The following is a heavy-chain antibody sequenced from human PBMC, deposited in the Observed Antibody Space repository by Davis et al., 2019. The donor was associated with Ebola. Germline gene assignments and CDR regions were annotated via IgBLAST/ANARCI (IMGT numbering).Heavy chain of an antibody. D-gene: IGHD4-11*01. CDR1: GFTFSGSS. Sequence: PGGSLRLSCAASGFTFSGSSMNWVRRAPGKGLEWVSHISGGTGTIEYADSVKGRFLISRDNSKNILYLEMQRLRAEDTAMYYCAKGRDYNMYGLFFDFWGQGTLVPVSS. CDR3: AKGRDYNMYGLFFDF. V-gene: IGHV3-48*01. J-gene: IGHJ4*02. CDR2: ISGGTGTI.